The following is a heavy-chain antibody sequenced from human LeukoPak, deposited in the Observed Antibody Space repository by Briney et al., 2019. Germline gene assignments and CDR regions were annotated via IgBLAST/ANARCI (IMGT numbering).Heavy chain of an antibody. CDR3: AREGGYSSGWDEEGFDY. V-gene: IGHV1-18*01. D-gene: IGHD6-19*01. J-gene: IGHJ4*02. Sequence: ASVKVSCKASGYTFTSYGISWVRQAPGRGLEWMGWISAYNGNTNYAQKLQGRVTMTTDTSTSTAYMELRSLRSDDTAVYYCAREGGYSSGWDEEGFDYWGQGTLVTVSS. CDR1: GYTFTSYG. CDR2: ISAYNGNT.